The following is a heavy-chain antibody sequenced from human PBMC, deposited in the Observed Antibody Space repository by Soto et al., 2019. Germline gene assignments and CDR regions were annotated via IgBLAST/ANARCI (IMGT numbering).Heavy chain of an antibody. CDR1: GFTFSSYW. D-gene: IGHD3-10*01. J-gene: IGHJ5*02. CDR3: ARDWMVRGVIITYTWFDP. V-gene: IGHV3-7*03. Sequence: PGGSLRLSCAASGFTFSSYWMSWVRQAPGKGLEWVANIKQDGSEKYYVDSVKGRFTISRDNAKNSLYLQMNSLRAEDTAVYYCARDWMVRGVIITYTWFDPCGQGPLVTVYS. CDR2: IKQDGSEK.